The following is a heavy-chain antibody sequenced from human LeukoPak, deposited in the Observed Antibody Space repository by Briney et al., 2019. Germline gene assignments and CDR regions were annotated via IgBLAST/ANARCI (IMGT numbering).Heavy chain of an antibody. Sequence: ASVKVSCKASGYTFTGYYMHWVRQAPGQGLEGMGGINPNSGGTNYAQKFQGRVTMTRDTSISTAYMELSRLRSDDTAVYYCARDPSSSWAIYGMDVWGQGTTVTVSS. J-gene: IGHJ6*02. CDR2: INPNSGGT. CDR3: ARDPSSSWAIYGMDV. CDR1: GYTFTGYY. D-gene: IGHD6-13*01. V-gene: IGHV1-2*02.